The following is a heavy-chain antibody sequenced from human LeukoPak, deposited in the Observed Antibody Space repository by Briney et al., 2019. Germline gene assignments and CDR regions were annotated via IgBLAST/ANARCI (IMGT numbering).Heavy chain of an antibody. V-gene: IGHV3-23*01. CDR2: ISGSGGST. CDR1: GFTFSGYA. CDR3: AKTLSRVEIRFDY. D-gene: IGHD2-21*01. Sequence: GGSLRLSCAASGFTFSGYAMSWVRQAPGKGLEWVSAISGSGGSTYYADSVKGRFTISRDNSKNTLYLQMNSLRAEDTAVYYCAKTLSRVEIRFDYWGQGTLVTVSS. J-gene: IGHJ4*02.